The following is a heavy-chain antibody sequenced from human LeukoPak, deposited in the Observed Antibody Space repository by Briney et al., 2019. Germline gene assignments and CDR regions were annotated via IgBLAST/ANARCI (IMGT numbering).Heavy chain of an antibody. CDR1: GFTFSSCG. CDR2: IWYDGSNK. J-gene: IGHJ4*02. V-gene: IGHV3-33*01. CDR3: ARSVLSPVLQDFDY. Sequence: GGSLRLSCAASGFTFSSCGMHWVRQAPGKGLEWVAVIWYDGSNKYYADSVKGRFTISRDNSKNTLYLQMNSLRAEDTAVYYCARSVLSPVLQDFDYWGRGTLVTVSS. D-gene: IGHD5-24*01.